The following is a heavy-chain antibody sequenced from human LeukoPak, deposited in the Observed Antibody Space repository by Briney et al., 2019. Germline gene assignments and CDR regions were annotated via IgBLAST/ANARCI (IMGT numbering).Heavy chain of an antibody. Sequence: SETLSLTCAVYGGSFSGYYWSWIRQPPGKGLEWIGEINHSGSTNYNPSLKSRVTISVDTSKSQFSLKLSSVTAADTAVYHCARHHGGDNWFDTWGQGTLVTVSS. J-gene: IGHJ5*02. V-gene: IGHV4-34*01. CDR3: ARHHGGDNWFDT. CDR2: INHSGST. CDR1: GGSFSGYY.